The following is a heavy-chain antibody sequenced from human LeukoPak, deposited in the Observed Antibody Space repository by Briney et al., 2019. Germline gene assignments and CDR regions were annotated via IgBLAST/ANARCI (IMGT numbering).Heavy chain of an antibody. CDR1: GGSISSGGYS. Sequence: SETLSLTCAVSGGSISSGGYSWSWIRQPPGKGLEWIGYIYHSGSTYYNPSLKSRVTISVDTSKNQFSLKLSSVTAADTAVYYCARAYPPPETTNDYWGQGTLVTVSS. CDR3: ARAYPPPETTNDY. D-gene: IGHD4-17*01. CDR2: IYHSGST. V-gene: IGHV4-30-2*05. J-gene: IGHJ4*02.